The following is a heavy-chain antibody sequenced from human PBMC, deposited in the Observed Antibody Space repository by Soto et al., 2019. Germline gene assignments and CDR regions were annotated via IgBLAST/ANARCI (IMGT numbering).Heavy chain of an antibody. CDR3: ARIPRGGGDSLDAFDI. Sequence: QLQLQESGPGLVKPSETLSLTCTVSGGSVSSNHYYWGWIRQPPGKGLEWIGSFYYSGSTYYNPSLKGRITIAVDTSKNQFSLKLSSVTAADTAVYYCARIPRGGGDSLDAFDIWGQGTMVTVSS. J-gene: IGHJ3*02. V-gene: IGHV4-39*01. D-gene: IGHD2-21*02. CDR1: GGSVSSNHYY. CDR2: FYYSGST.